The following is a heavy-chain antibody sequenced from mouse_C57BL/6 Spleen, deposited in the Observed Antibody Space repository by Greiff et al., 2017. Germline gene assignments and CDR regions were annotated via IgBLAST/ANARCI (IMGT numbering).Heavy chain of an antibody. CDR3: ARSFGSSYDWFAY. J-gene: IGHJ3*01. CDR2: INPGSGGT. V-gene: IGHV1-54*01. CDR1: GYAFTNYL. D-gene: IGHD1-1*01. Sequence: QVQLQQSGAELVRPGTSVKVSCKASGYAFTNYLIEWVKQRPGQGLEWIGVINPGSGGTNYNEKFKGKATLTADKSSSTAYMQLSSLTSEDSAVXFCARSFGSSYDWFAYWGQGTLVTVSA.